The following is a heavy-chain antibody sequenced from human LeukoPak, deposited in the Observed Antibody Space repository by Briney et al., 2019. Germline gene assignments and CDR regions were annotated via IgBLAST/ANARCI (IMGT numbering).Heavy chain of an antibody. CDR2: IYYSGST. CDR3: ARERDFYDSSGSPSY. V-gene: IGHV4-59*12. Sequence: SETLSLTSTVSGGSISSYYWSWIRQPAGKGLEWIGTIYYSGSTYYNPSLKSRVTISVDTSKNQFSLKVRSVTAADTAVYYCARERDFYDSSGSPSYWGQGTLVIVSS. D-gene: IGHD3-22*01. J-gene: IGHJ4*02. CDR1: GGSISSYY.